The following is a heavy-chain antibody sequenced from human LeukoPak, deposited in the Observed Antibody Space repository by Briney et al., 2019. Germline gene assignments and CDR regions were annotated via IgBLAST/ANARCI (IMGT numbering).Heavy chain of an antibody. CDR2: LRSKANSYAT. CDR3: TNSLGDYGDYDNWFDP. Sequence: GGSLRLSCAASGFTFSGSAMHWVRPASGKGLEWDGRLRSKANSYATAYAASVKGRFTISRDDSKNTAYLQMNSLKTEDTAVYYCTNSLGDYGDYDNWFDPWGQGTLVTVSS. J-gene: IGHJ5*02. CDR1: GFTFSGSA. D-gene: IGHD4-17*01. V-gene: IGHV3-73*01.